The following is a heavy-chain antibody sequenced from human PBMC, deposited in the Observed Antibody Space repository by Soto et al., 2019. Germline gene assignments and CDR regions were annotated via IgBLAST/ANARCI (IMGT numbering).Heavy chain of an antibody. V-gene: IGHV3-21*01. D-gene: IGHD2-15*01. Sequence: EVQLVESGGGLVKPGGSLRLSCAASGFTFSSYSMNWVRQAPGKGLEWASSISSSSSYIYYADSVKGRFTISRDNAKNSLYLQMNSLRAEDTAVYYCARDHGYCSGGSCYTEYFQHWGQGTLVTVSS. CDR3: ARDHGYCSGGSCYTEYFQH. J-gene: IGHJ1*01. CDR2: ISSSSSYI. CDR1: GFTFSSYS.